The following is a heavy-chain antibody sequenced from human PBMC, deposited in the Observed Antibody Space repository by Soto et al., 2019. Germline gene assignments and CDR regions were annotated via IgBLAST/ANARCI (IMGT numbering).Heavy chain of an antibody. V-gene: IGHV3-48*02. CDR1: GFTFSSYS. CDR2: ISSSSSTI. D-gene: IGHD6-6*01. J-gene: IGHJ6*02. CDR3: ARPEYSSSSYGMDV. Sequence: EVQLVESGGGLVQPGGSLRLSCAASGFTFSSYSMNWVRQAPGKGLEWVSYISSSSSTIYYADSVKGRFTISRDNAKNSLYLHMNILRDEDTAVYYCARPEYSSSSYGMDVWGQGTTVTVSS.